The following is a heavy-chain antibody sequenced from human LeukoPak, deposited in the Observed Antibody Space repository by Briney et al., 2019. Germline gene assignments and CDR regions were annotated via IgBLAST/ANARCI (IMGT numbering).Heavy chain of an antibody. D-gene: IGHD2-15*01. Sequence: PGGSLRLSCAASGFTFSDYYMTWIRQAPVKGPEWVSYISSTPSYTNYGDSVKGRFTISRDNAKNSLYLQMNSLRAEDTAVYYCARGGGRVRMSYWGQGTLVAVSS. J-gene: IGHJ4*02. CDR3: ARGGGRVRMSY. CDR1: GFTFSDYY. V-gene: IGHV3-11*06. CDR2: ISSTPSYT.